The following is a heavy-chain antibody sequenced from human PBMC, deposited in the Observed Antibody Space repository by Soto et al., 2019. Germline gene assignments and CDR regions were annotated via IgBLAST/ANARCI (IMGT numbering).Heavy chain of an antibody. D-gene: IGHD3-10*01. J-gene: IGHJ5*02. CDR3: ARGNKGPGHYGPGSQGWYGP. Sequence: QVQLVQSGAEVKKPGSSVKVSCKVSGGTFSSHAINWLRQAPGQGFEWMGVIIPITETPNNAEKFQGRVTITADKSTTTVYMELSSLTFDATAVYFCARGNKGPGHYGPGSQGWYGPWGQGTLVTVSS. CDR1: GGTFSSHA. V-gene: IGHV1-69*06. CDR2: IIPITETP.